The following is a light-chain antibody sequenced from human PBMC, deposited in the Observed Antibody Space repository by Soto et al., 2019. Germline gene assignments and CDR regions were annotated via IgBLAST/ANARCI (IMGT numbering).Light chain of an antibody. V-gene: IGKV1-5*01. CDR3: QHYYRYPLT. J-gene: IGKJ4*01. CDR1: QSISTW. CDR2: DAA. Sequence: DSQMTQSPTTLSASVGDRVTVTCRASQSISTWLAWYQQQPGKAPKLLIYDAANLESGVPSRFSGSGSGTEFTLTITSLQPDDFATYYCQHYYRYPLTFGGGTTVEIK.